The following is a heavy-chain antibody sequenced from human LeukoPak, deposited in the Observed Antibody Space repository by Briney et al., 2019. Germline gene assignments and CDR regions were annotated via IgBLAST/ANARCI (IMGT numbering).Heavy chain of an antibody. V-gene: IGHV3-30-3*01. CDR3: ARDYCSGGSCYSIPGY. J-gene: IGHJ4*02. CDR1: GFTFSTYA. CDR2: ISYDGSNK. D-gene: IGHD2-15*01. Sequence: PGGSLRLSCAASGFTFSTYAMLWVRQAPGKGLEWVAVISYDGSNKYYADSVKGRFTISRDNSKNALYLQMNSLRAEDTAVYYCARDYCSGGSCYSIPGYWGQGTLVTVFS.